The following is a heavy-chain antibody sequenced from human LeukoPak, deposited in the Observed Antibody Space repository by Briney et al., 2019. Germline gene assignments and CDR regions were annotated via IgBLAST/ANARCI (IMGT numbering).Heavy chain of an antibody. CDR2: INPNSGGT. Sequence: GASVKVSCKASGYTFTGYYMHWVRQAPGQGLEWMGWINPNSGGTNYAQKFQGRVTMTRDTSISTAYMELSRLRSDDTAVYYCAASNYDSSGYYRRYFDYWGQGTLVTVSS. J-gene: IGHJ4*02. CDR1: GYTFTGYY. V-gene: IGHV1-2*02. CDR3: AASNYDSSGYYRRYFDY. D-gene: IGHD3-22*01.